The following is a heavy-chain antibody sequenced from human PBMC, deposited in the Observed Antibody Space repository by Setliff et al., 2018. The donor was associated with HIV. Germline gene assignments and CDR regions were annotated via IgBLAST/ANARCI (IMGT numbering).Heavy chain of an antibody. D-gene: IGHD3-22*01. J-gene: IGHJ3*02. CDR3: ARGVNYYDSSGYAPDAFDI. Sequence: GASVKVSCKASGGTFSSYAISWVRQAPGRGLEWMGGIIPILGIANYAQKFQGRVTITTDESTSTAYMELSSLRSEDTAVYYCARGVNYYDSSGYAPDAFDIWGQGTMVTVSS. CDR2: IIPILGIA. CDR1: GGTFSSYA. V-gene: IGHV1-69*10.